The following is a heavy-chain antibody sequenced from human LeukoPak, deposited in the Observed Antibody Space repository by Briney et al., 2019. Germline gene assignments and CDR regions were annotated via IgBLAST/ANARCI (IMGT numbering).Heavy chain of an antibody. CDR3: TTHSLWFGELLRDY. CDR2: IKSKTDGGTT. CDR1: GFTFSNAW. D-gene: IGHD3-10*01. Sequence: GGSLRLSCAASGFTFSNAWMSWVRHAPGKGLEWVGRIKSKTDGGTTDYAAPVKGRFTISRDDSKNTLYLQMNSLKTEDTAVYYCTTHSLWFGELLRDYWGQGTLVTVSS. J-gene: IGHJ4*02. V-gene: IGHV3-15*01.